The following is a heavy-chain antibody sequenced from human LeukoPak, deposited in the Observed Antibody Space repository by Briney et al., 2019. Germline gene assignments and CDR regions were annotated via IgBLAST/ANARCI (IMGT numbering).Heavy chain of an antibody. J-gene: IGHJ4*02. CDR3: TKDTFGRDDD. Sequence: PGGSLSLSCAASGFTFSSYAMHWVRQAPGKGLEYVSAISSNGGSTYYANSVKGRFTISRDNSKNTLYLQMGSLRAEDMAVYYCTKDTFGRDDDWGQGTLVTVSS. D-gene: IGHD3-10*01. V-gene: IGHV3-64*01. CDR1: GFTFSSYA. CDR2: ISSNGGST.